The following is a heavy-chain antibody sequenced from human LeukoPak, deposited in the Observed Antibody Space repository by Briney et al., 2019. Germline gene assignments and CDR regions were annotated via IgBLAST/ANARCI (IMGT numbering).Heavy chain of an antibody. J-gene: IGHJ4*02. V-gene: IGHV4-34*01. Sequence: PSETLSLTCAVYGGSFSGYYWSWIRQPPGKGLEWIGEINHSGSTNYNPSLKSRVTISVDTSKNQFSLKLISVTAADTAVYYCARRFEGYYDSSGYYYGGGYFDYWGQGTLVTVSS. CDR1: GGSFSGYY. CDR3: ARRFEGYYDSSGYYYGGGYFDY. D-gene: IGHD3-22*01. CDR2: INHSGST.